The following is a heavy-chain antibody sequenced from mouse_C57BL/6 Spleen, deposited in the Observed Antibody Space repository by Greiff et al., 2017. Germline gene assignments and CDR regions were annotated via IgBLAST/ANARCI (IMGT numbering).Heavy chain of an antibody. Sequence: QVQLQQSGPGLVAPSQSLSITCTVSGFSLTSYGVHWVRQPPGKGLEWLVVIWSDGSTTYNSALKSRLSISKDNSKSQVFLKMNSLQTDDTAMYYCARQAPSTVVPMDYWGQGTSVTVSS. CDR3: ARQAPSTVVPMDY. CDR1: GFSLTSYG. CDR2: IWSDGST. D-gene: IGHD1-1*01. J-gene: IGHJ4*01. V-gene: IGHV2-6-1*01.